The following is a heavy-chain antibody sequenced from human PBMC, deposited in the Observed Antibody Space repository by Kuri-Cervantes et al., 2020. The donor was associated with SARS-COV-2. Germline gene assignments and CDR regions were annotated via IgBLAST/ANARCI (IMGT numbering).Heavy chain of an antibody. V-gene: IGHV4-59*12. CDR2: IYYSGST. CDR1: GGSISSYY. CDR3: ARGRKQPGGSDFDY. D-gene: IGHD6-13*01. J-gene: IGHJ4*02. Sequence: SETLSLTCTVSGGSISSYYWSWIRQPPGKGLEWIGYIYYSGSTNYNPSLKSGVTISVDTSKNQFSLKLSSVTAADTAVYYCARGRKQPGGSDFDYWGQGTLVTVSS.